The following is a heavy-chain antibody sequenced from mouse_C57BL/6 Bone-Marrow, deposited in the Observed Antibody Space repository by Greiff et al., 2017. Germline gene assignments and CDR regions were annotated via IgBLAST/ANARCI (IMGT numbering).Heavy chain of an antibody. CDR2: ISSGSSTI. CDR1: GFTFSDYG. Sequence: EVKLVESGGGLVKPGGSLKLSCAASGFTFSDYGMHWVRQAPEKGLEWVAYISSGSSTIYYADTVKGRFTISRDHAKNTLFLQMTSLRSEDTAMYYCARHDSAWFAYWGQGTLVTGSA. CDR3: ARHDSAWFAY. J-gene: IGHJ3*01. D-gene: IGHD2-12*01. V-gene: IGHV5-17*01.